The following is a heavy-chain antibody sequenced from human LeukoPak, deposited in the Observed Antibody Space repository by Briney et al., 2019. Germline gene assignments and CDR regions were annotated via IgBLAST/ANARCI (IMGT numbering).Heavy chain of an antibody. CDR3: ARGGVRGELQIYFEY. D-gene: IGHD1-7*01. Sequence: AVKVSCNSSGGNFRSYGISLVREPPAQGLEWMGGTVLIFGPATYAQKLQDGLTITADESTSTVYMELSSLKSEDTAVYYCARGGVRGELQIYFEYWGQGTLVTVSS. J-gene: IGHJ4*02. CDR2: TVLIFGPA. V-gene: IGHV1-69*13. CDR1: GGNFRSYG.